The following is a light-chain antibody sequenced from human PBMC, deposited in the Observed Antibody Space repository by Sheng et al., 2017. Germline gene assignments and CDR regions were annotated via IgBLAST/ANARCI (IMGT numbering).Light chain of an antibody. CDR3: QQYDSSPLT. V-gene: IGKV3-20*01. CDR2: DAS. Sequence: EIVLTQSPGTLSLSPGERATLSCRASRSVAYNLAWYQQKPGQAPRLLIYDASTRATGIPDRFSGGGSVTDFTLTISSLEPEDFAVYFCQQYDSSPLTFGQGTRLEIK. CDR1: RSVAYN. J-gene: IGKJ5*01.